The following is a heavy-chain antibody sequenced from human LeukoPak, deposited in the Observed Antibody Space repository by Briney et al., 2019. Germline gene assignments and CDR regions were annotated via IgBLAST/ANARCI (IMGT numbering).Heavy chain of an antibody. Sequence: GGSLRLSCAASGFTFSSYAMSWVRQAPGKGLEWVSAISGSSGNTYYADSVKGRFTISRDNFKNTLYLQMNSLRAGDTAVYYCAKVGTVYFPLDFWGQGTLVTVSS. V-gene: IGHV3-23*01. J-gene: IGHJ4*02. CDR1: GFTFSSYA. D-gene: IGHD2/OR15-2a*01. CDR2: ISGSSGNT. CDR3: AKVGTVYFPLDF.